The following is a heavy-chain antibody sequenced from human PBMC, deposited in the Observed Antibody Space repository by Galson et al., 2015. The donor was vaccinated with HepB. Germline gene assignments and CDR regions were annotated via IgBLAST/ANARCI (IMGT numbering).Heavy chain of an antibody. CDR1: GFIFSSYA. J-gene: IGHJ5*02. V-gene: IGHV3-23*01. CDR3: AKDREVIVPAASDL. D-gene: IGHD2-2*01. Sequence: SLRLSCAASGFIFSSYAMSWVRQAPGKGLEWVSGVSGSGGNTNYADSVKGRFTISRDNSKNTLYLQVNSLGAEDTALYYCAKDREVIVPAASDLWGQGTLVTVSS. CDR2: VSGSGGNT.